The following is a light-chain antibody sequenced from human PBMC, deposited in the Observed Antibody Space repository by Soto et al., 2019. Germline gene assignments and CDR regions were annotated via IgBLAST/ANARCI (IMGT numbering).Light chain of an antibody. CDR3: CSYAGSSTLI. V-gene: IGLV2-23*01. CDR2: EGS. Sequence: QPVLTQPASVSGSPGQSITISCTGTSSDVGSYNLVSWYQHHPGKAPKLMIYEGSKRPSGVSNRFSGSKSGNTASLTISGLQAEDEADYYCCSYAGSSTLIFGGGTKVTVL. J-gene: IGLJ2*01. CDR1: SSDVGSYNL.